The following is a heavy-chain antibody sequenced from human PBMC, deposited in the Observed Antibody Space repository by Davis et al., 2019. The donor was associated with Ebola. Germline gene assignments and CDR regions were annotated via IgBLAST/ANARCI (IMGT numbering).Heavy chain of an antibody. J-gene: IGHJ4*02. V-gene: IGHV5-10-1*01. CDR3: ARHLGQWPNDY. CDR2: IDPSDSYT. D-gene: IGHD3-16*01. Sequence: GESLITPCKCPGYSFTSYWISWVRQMPGKGLEWMWRIDPSDSYTNYSPSFQGHVTISADKSISTAYLQWSSLKASDTAMYYCARHLGQWPNDYWGQGTLVTVSS. CDR1: GYSFTSYW.